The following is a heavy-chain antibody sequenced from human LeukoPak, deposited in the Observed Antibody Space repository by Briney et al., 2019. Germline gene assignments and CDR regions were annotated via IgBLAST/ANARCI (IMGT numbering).Heavy chain of an antibody. Sequence: SVKVSCKASGFTFTSSAVQWVRQARGQRLEWIGWIVVGSGNTNYAQKFQERVTITRDMSTSTAYMELSSLRSEDTAVYYCAAPSPSGYDFDSWGQGTLVTVSS. J-gene: IGHJ4*02. CDR1: GFTFTSSA. CDR3: AAPSPSGYDFDS. CDR2: IVVGSGNT. D-gene: IGHD5-12*01. V-gene: IGHV1-58*01.